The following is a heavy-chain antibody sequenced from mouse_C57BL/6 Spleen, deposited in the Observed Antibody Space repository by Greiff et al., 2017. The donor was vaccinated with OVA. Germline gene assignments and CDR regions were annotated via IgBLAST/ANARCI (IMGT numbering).Heavy chain of an antibody. V-gene: IGHV1-69*01. CDR2: IDPSDSYT. D-gene: IGHD1-1*01. J-gene: IGHJ4*01. Sequence: VQLQQSGAELVMPGASVKLSCKASGYTFTSYWMHWVKQRPGQGLEWIGEIDPSDSYTNYNQKFKGKSTLTVDKSSSTAYMQLSSLTSEDSAVYYCARSLYYGSSYAAMDYWGQGTSVTVSS. CDR3: ARSLYYGSSYAAMDY. CDR1: GYTFTSYW.